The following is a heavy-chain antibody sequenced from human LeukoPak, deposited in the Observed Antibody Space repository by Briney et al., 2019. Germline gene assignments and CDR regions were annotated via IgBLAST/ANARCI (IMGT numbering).Heavy chain of an antibody. D-gene: IGHD3-22*01. CDR1: GFTFTNSA. Sequence: PGGSLRLSCAASGFTFTNSALSWVRQAPGKGLQWVSDISGSGGSTYYADSVKGRFTISRDNSKNSLYLQMNSLRAEDTALYYCAKADYYDNSGLDYWGQGTLVTVSS. CDR2: ISGSGGST. V-gene: IGHV3-23*01. CDR3: AKADYYDNSGLDY. J-gene: IGHJ4*02.